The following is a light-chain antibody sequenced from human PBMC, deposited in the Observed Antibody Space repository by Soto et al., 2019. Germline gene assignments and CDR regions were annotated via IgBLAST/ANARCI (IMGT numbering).Light chain of an antibody. Sequence: QSVLTQPPSVSGAPGQGVTISCTGSSSNIGAGYDVQWYQQLPGTAPKLLIYANNNRPSGVPDRFSGSKSGTSACLAVTGLQVEDEADYYCQSYDSSLSSYVFGAGTKLTVL. CDR1: SSNIGAGYD. V-gene: IGLV1-40*01. CDR2: ANN. CDR3: QSYDSSLSSYV. J-gene: IGLJ1*01.